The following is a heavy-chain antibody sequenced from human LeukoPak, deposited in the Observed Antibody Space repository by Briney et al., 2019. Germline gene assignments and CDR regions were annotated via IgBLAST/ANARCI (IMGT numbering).Heavy chain of an antibody. V-gene: IGHV4-4*07. Sequence: PSETLSLTCTVSGAFISSYYWSWIRQPAGKGLEWIGRIYTSGSTNYNPSLKSRVTMSVDTSKNQFSLKLSSVTAADTAVYYCATWFGELSFDYWGQGTLVTVSS. CDR3: ATWFGELSFDY. CDR1: GAFISSYY. CDR2: IYTSGST. J-gene: IGHJ4*02. D-gene: IGHD3-10*01.